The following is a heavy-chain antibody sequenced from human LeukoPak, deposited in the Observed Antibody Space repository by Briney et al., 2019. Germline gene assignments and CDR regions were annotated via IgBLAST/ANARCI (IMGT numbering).Heavy chain of an antibody. CDR3: SRLRVTTARSHAAFDI. CDR1: GFSLSTSGMC. D-gene: IGHD4-11*01. Sequence: SGPALVKPTQTLTLTCTFSGFSLSTSGMCVSWLRQPPGKALEWLARIDWDDEEYYNTSLKTRLTISKDTSKNRVVLTMTNMDPADTAMYFCSRLRVTTARSHAAFDIWGQGTMVTVSS. J-gene: IGHJ3*02. CDR2: IDWDDEE. V-gene: IGHV2-70*11.